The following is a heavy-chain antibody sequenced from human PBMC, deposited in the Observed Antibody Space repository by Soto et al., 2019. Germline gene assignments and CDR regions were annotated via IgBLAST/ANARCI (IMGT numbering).Heavy chain of an antibody. V-gene: IGHV4-39*01. CDR3: ASIMTTVTETRFDI. Sequence: QLQLQESGPGLVKPSETLSLTCTVSGGSISSSSYYWGWIRQPPGKGLEWIGSIYYSGSTYYNPSLKSRVTISVDTSKNQFSLKLSSVTAADTAVYYCASIMTTVTETRFDIWGQGTMVTVSS. J-gene: IGHJ3*02. CDR2: IYYSGST. CDR1: GGSISSSSYY. D-gene: IGHD4-17*01.